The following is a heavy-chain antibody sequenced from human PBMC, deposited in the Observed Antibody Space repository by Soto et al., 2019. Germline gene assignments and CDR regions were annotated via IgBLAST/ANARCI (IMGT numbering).Heavy chain of an antibody. D-gene: IGHD3-10*01. CDR2: IHQSGSP. J-gene: IGHJ4*02. V-gene: IGHV4-38-2*01. Sequence: SETLSLTCAVSNFSLIKEYYWCWVRRPPGKGLEWIGSIHQSGSPYCNPSLKSRLTISIDLSKKQFYLRLSSVTAADTAVYYCARGAPRGLIHDFDSWGQGSLATVSS. CDR1: NFSLIKEYY. CDR3: ARGAPRGLIHDFDS.